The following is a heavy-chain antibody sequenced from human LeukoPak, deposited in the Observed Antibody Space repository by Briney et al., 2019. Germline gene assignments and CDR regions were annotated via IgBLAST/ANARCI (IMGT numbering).Heavy chain of an antibody. V-gene: IGHV3-23*01. CDR3: AKVPIAMVRGVILYYVDY. CDR2: ISGSGGST. Sequence: GGSLRLSCAASGFAFSSYAMSWVRQAPGKGLEWVSAISGSGGSTYYADSVKGRFTISRDNSKNTLYLQMHSLRAEDTAVYYCAKVPIAMVRGVILYYVDYWDRGTLVTVSS. D-gene: IGHD3-10*01. J-gene: IGHJ4*02. CDR1: GFAFSSYA.